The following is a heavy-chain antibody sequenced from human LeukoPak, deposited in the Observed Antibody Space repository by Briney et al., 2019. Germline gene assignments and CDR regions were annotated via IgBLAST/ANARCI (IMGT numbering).Heavy chain of an antibody. CDR3: ARDWKYCSGGSCYSFSPSDY. Sequence: ASVKVSCKASGYTFTGYYMHWVRQAPGQGLDWMGWINPNSGGTNYAQKLQGRVTMTTDTSTSTAYMELRSLRSDDTAVYYCARDWKYCSGGSCYSFSPSDYWGQGTLVTVSS. V-gene: IGHV1-2*02. CDR1: GYTFTGYY. J-gene: IGHJ4*02. D-gene: IGHD2-15*01. CDR2: INPNSGGT.